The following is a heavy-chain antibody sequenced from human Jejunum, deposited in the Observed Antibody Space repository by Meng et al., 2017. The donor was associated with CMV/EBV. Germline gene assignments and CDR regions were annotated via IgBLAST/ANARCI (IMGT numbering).Heavy chain of an antibody. CDR3: ARGFLNGYQPFDY. D-gene: IGHD5-24*01. Sequence: QVQFVKSGAEVKEPGSSMKVSCKSSGGSVNNYAFNWVRQAPGQGLEWMGGIIAIFKTPNYAQKFQGRLTITADESTGTSYMELTSLTSEDTAVYYCARGFLNGYQPFDYWGQGTLVTVSS. CDR2: IIAIFKTP. CDR1: GGSVNNYA. J-gene: IGHJ4*02. V-gene: IGHV1-69*12.